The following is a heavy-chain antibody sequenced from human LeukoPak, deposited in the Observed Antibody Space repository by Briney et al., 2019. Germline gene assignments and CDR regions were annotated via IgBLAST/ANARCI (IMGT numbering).Heavy chain of an antibody. Sequence: SETLSLTCTVSGGSISSYYWSWIRQPPGKGLEWIGYIYYSGSTNYNPSLKSRVTISVDTSKNQFSLKLSSVTAADTAVYYCARSPLYYYDSSGKDNWFDPWGQGTLVTVSS. CDR1: GGSISSYY. J-gene: IGHJ5*02. V-gene: IGHV4-59*12. CDR3: ARSPLYYYDSSGKDNWFDP. CDR2: IYYSGST. D-gene: IGHD3-22*01.